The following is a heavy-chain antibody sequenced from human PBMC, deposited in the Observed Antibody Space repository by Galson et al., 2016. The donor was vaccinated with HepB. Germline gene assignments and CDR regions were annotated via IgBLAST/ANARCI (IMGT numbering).Heavy chain of an antibody. CDR2: IGGSGGGT. Sequence: SLRLSCAAAGFNFNNYAMHWVRQAPGKGLEWVSGIGGSGGGTHYADSVKGRFTISRDHSKNTLYLQLNSLRAEDTAIYYCTKDQLIVIVPAAGNWFDPWGQGTLVTVSS. V-gene: IGHV3-23*01. J-gene: IGHJ5*02. D-gene: IGHD2-2*01. CDR1: GFNFNNYA. CDR3: TKDQLIVIVPAAGNWFDP.